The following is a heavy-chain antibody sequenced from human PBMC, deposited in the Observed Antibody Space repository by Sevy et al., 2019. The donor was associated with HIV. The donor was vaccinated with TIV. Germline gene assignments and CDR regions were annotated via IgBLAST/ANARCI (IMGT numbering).Heavy chain of an antibody. Sequence: RGSLRLSCAASGFTFSSYALLWVRQAPGKGLEWVSLISYDGSKKYYSDSVKGRFAISRDESKTTLFLQMNSLRSEDTAIYYCARVGVSYCTDDCYHRFDYSGRGTLVTVSS. CDR3: ARVGVSYCTDDCYHRFDY. D-gene: IGHD2-21*02. CDR2: ISYDGSKK. J-gene: IGHJ4*02. CDR1: GFTFSSYA. V-gene: IGHV3-30*09.